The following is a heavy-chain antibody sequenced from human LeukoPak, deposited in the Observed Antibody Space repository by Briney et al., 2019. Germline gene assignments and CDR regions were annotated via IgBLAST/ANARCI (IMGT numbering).Heavy chain of an antibody. Sequence: ASVKVSCKASGYTFTSYDINWVRQATGQGLEWMGWMNPNSGNTGYAQKFQGRVTITRDTSASTVYMELSSLRSEDTAVYYCARLLWAGELSIDYWGQGTLVTVSS. CDR2: MNPNSGNT. V-gene: IGHV1-8*03. J-gene: IGHJ4*02. D-gene: IGHD3-10*01. CDR1: GYTFTSYD. CDR3: ARLLWAGELSIDY.